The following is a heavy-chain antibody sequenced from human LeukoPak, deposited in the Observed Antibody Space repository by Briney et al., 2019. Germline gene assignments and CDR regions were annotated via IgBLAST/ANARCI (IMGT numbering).Heavy chain of an antibody. CDR3: ARVGSSWQTIDY. CDR1: GYTFTSYD. D-gene: IGHD6-13*01. J-gene: IGHJ4*02. Sequence: ASVKVSCKTSGYTFTSYDISWVRQATGQGLEWMGWMNPNSGNTGYAQKFQGRVTMTRNIFISTAYMELSSLRSEDTAVYYCARVGSSWQTIDYWGQGTLVTVSS. V-gene: IGHV1-8*01. CDR2: MNPNSGNT.